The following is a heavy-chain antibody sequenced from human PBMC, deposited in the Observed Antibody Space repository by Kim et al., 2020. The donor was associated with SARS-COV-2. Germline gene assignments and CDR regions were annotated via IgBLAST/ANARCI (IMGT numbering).Heavy chain of an antibody. CDR3: AKGRHSSGS. Sequence: GSTYYADSVKGRFTISRDNSKNTLYLQMNSLRAEDTAVYYCAKGRHSSGSWGQGTLVTVSS. V-gene: IGHV3-23*01. CDR2: GST. D-gene: IGHD6-19*01. J-gene: IGHJ4*02.